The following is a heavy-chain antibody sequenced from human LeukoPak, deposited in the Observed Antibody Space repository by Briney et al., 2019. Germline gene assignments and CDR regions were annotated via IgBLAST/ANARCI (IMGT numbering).Heavy chain of an antibody. CDR1: GGSISSGGYY. J-gene: IGHJ3*02. CDR2: IYYSGST. V-gene: IGHV4-61*08. Sequence: SQTLSLTCTVSGGSISSGGYYWSWIRQPPGKGLEWIGYIYYSGSTNYNPSLKSRVTISVDTSKNQFSLKLSSVTAADTAVYYCARDLEEDAFDIWGQGTMVTVSS. CDR3: ARDLEEDAFDI.